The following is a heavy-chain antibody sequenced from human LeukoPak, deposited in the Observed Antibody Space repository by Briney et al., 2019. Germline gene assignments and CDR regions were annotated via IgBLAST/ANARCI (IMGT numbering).Heavy chain of an antibody. CDR1: GGSISSYY. Sequence: SETLSLTCTVSGGSISSYYWSWIRQPPGKGLEWIGYRYYSGSTNYNPSLKSRVTISVDTSKNQFSLKLSSVTAADTAVYYCASSLGNGRFDYWGQGILVTVSS. D-gene: IGHD2-8*01. CDR2: RYYSGST. J-gene: IGHJ4*02. V-gene: IGHV4-59*01. CDR3: ASSLGNGRFDY.